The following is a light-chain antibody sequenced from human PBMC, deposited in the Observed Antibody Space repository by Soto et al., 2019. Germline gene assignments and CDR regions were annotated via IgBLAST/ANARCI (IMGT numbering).Light chain of an antibody. J-gene: IGKJ5*01. V-gene: IGKV3-20*01. CDR3: QQYGSSPLT. CDR2: GAS. CDR1: QSVSSSS. Sequence: EIVMTHSPATLSVSPWQRSTLSFSSSQSVSSSSLAWYQQKPGLAPRLLIYGASSRASGIPARFSGSGSGTDFTLTISSLEPEDFAVYYCQQYGSSPLTFGQGTRLENK.